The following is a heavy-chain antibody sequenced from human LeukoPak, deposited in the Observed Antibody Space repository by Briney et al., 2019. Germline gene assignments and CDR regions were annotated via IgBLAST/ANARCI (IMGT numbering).Heavy chain of an antibody. V-gene: IGHV3-11*03. D-gene: IGHD1-26*01. Sequence: GGSLRLSCAASGFTFSDYYMGWIRQAPGKGLEWVAYIGKSGSHTNYGDSVKGRFTIARDNAKNSLYLQMTSLRAEDMAVYYCARYPRSGGSSDYWGQGTLVTVSS. J-gene: IGHJ4*02. CDR3: ARYPRSGGSSDY. CDR2: IGKSGSHT. CDR1: GFTFSDYY.